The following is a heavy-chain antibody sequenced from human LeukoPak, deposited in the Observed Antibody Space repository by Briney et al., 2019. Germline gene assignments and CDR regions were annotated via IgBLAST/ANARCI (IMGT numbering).Heavy chain of an antibody. D-gene: IGHD7-27*01. V-gene: IGHV1-8*01. J-gene: IGHJ4*02. CDR3: ARGPPNWGFDF. Sequence: ASVKVSCKASGYTFTSYDINWVRHATGQGLEWMGWMSPNSGDTGYAQKFQGRVTMTRDTSISTAFMELTGLRSEDTAVYYCARGPPNWGFDFWGQGAWSPSPQ. CDR2: MSPNSGDT. CDR1: GYTFTSYD.